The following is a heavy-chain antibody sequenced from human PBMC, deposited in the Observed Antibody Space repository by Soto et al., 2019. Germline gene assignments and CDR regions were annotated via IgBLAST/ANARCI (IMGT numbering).Heavy chain of an antibody. J-gene: IGHJ3*02. Sequence: EVQLVESGGGLVKPGGSLRLSCAASGFTFSSYSMNWVRQAPGKGLEWVSSISSSSSYIYYADSVKGRFTISRDNAKNSLYLQMNSLRAEDTAVYYCARGYHYYDGSGYANWDACDIWGQGTMVTVSS. CDR1: GFTFSSYS. V-gene: IGHV3-21*01. CDR3: ARGYHYYDGSGYANWDACDI. CDR2: ISSSSSYI. D-gene: IGHD3-22*01.